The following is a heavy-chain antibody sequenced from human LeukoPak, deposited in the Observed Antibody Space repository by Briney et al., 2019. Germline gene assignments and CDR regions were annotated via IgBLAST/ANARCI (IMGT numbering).Heavy chain of an antibody. CDR1: GGSISSYY. CDR3: ARDAGHQLSRRNYYAMDV. V-gene: IGHV4-59*01. D-gene: IGHD2-2*01. Sequence: KPSETLSLTCTVSGGSISSYYWSWIRQPPGKGLEWIGYIYYSGNTKYNPSLKSRVTISVETSKNQLYLKLSSVTAADTAVYYCARDAGHQLSRRNYYAMDVWGQGTTVTVSS. J-gene: IGHJ6*02. CDR2: IYYSGNT.